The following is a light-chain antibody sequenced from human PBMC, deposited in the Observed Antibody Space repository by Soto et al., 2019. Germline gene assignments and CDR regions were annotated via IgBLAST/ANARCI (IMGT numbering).Light chain of an antibody. V-gene: IGLV2-14*03. CDR1: DTDVGGFNY. CDR2: DVS. CDR3: CSYAGSNNYYL. Sequence: SVLTQPASVSGAPGQSITISCTGTDTDVGGFNYVSWYQQFAGKAPKLIIYDVSSRPSGISNRFSGSKSDNTASLTVPGLQADDEADYYCCSYAGSNNYYLFGPGTKVTVL. J-gene: IGLJ1*01.